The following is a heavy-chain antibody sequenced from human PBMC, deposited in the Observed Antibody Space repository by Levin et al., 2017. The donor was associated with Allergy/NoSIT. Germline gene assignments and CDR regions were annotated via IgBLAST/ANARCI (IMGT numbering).Heavy chain of an antibody. CDR1: GFTFDDYA. CDR3: AKERGGYFDY. J-gene: IGHJ4*02. Sequence: GGSLRLSCAASGFTFDDYAMHWVRQAPGKGLEWVSGISWNSGSIGYADSVKGRFTISRDNAKNSLYLQMNSLRAEDTALYYCAKERGGYFDYWGQGTLVTVSS. V-gene: IGHV3-9*01. D-gene: IGHD3-16*01. CDR2: ISWNSGSI.